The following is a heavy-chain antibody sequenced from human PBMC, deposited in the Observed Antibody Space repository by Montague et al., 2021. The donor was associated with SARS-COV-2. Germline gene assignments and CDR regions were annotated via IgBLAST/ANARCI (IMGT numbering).Heavy chain of an antibody. D-gene: IGHD3-10*01. Sequence: SETLSLTCTVSGGYINYYYWSWIRQPAGKGLEWIGRIYTSGSTNYNPSLKSRVTISVDTSKNQFSLKLSSVTAADTAVYYCARVGVGTMVRGVIPAYYYYGMDVWGQGTTVTVSS. CDR3: ARVGVGTMVRGVIPAYYYYGMDV. J-gene: IGHJ6*02. V-gene: IGHV4-4*07. CDR1: GGYINYYY. CDR2: IYTSGST.